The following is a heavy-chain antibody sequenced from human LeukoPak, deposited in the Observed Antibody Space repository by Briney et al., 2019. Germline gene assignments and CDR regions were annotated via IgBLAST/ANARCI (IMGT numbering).Heavy chain of an antibody. Sequence: PSETLSLTCAVSGYSISSGYYWGWIRQPPGKGLEWIGSIYHSGSTYYNPSLKSRVTISVDTSKNQFSLKLSSVTAADTAVYYCARDRLNYYGSGSYSPPFDYWGQGTLDTVSS. CDR2: IYHSGST. CDR1: GYSISSGYY. V-gene: IGHV4-38-2*02. CDR3: ARDRLNYYGSGSYSPPFDY. J-gene: IGHJ4*02. D-gene: IGHD3-10*01.